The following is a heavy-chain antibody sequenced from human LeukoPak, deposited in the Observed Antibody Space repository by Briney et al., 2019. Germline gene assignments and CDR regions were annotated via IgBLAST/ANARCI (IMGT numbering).Heavy chain of an antibody. V-gene: IGHV3-33*01. D-gene: IGHD2-2*01. J-gene: IGHJ6*02. CDR3: ARDNPYCSSTSCFSYGMDV. CDR2: IWYDGSNK. Sequence: PGGSLRLSCAASGFTFSSYGMHWVRQAPGKGLEWVAVIWYDGSNKYYADSVKGRFTIPRDNSKNTLYLQMNSLRAEDTAVYYCARDNPYCSSTSCFSYGMDVWGQGTTVTVSS. CDR1: GFTFSSYG.